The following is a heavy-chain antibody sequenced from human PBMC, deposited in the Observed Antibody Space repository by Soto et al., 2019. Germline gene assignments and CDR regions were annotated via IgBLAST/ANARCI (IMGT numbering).Heavy chain of an antibody. J-gene: IGHJ4*02. V-gene: IGHV4-61*01. D-gene: IGHD6-19*01. CDR1: SGSVSSVSSY. CDR3: ARDHNARGGYTDDY. Sequence: QLQESGPGLVKPSETLSLTCTVSSGSVSSVSSYWSWIRQPPGKGLEGIGYIHYSGSTNYNPCVERRGTRSVDTSKGQCSLKLSSVTAADTAVDYCARDHNARGGYTDDYWGQGTLVTVS. CDR2: IHYSGST.